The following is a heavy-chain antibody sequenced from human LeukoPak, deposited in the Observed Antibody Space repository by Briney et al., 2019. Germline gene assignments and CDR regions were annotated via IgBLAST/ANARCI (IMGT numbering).Heavy chain of an antibody. CDR1: GFTFSSYT. CDR3: ARGGITMIRGVIISPDY. CDR2: ISSSSSYI. Sequence: GGSLRLSCAASGFTFSSYTMNWVRQAPGKGLEWVSSISSSSSYIYYADSVKGRFTISRDNAKNSLYLQMNSLRAEDTAMYYCARGGITMIRGVIISPDYWGQGTLVTVSS. V-gene: IGHV3-21*01. J-gene: IGHJ4*02. D-gene: IGHD3-10*01.